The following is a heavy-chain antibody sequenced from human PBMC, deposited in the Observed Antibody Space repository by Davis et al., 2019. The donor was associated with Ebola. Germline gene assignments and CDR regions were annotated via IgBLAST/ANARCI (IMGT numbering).Heavy chain of an antibody. CDR1: GGSVSSGSYY. Sequence: MLSETLSLTCTVSGGSVSSGSYYWSWIRQPPGKGLEWIGYIYYSGSTNYNPSLKSRVTISVDTSKNQFSLKLSSVTAADTAVYYCARGDYYDSSGYYTGPSHDAFDIWGQGTMVTVSS. D-gene: IGHD3-22*01. CDR3: ARGDYYDSSGYYTGPSHDAFDI. V-gene: IGHV4-61*01. J-gene: IGHJ3*02. CDR2: IYYSGST.